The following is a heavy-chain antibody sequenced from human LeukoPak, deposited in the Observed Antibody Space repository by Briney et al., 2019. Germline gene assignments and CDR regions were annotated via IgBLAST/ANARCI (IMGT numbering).Heavy chain of an antibody. CDR1: GFTFSSYA. CDR3: ARDYGDYEDAFDI. D-gene: IGHD4-17*01. V-gene: IGHV3-48*04. CDR2: ISSSSSTI. Sequence: PGGSLRLSCAASGFTFSSYAMNWVRQAPGKGLEWVSYISSSSSTIYYADSVKGRFTISRDNAKNSLYLQMNSLRAEDTAVYYCARDYGDYEDAFDIWGQGTMVTVSS. J-gene: IGHJ3*02.